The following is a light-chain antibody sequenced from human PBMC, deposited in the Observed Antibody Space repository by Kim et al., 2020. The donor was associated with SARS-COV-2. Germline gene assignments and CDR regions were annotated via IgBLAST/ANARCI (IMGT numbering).Light chain of an antibody. V-gene: IGLV2-14*01. CDR3: SSYTSSSTLWV. CDR2: EVS. J-gene: IGLJ3*02. Sequence: QSALTQPASVSGSPGQSITISCTGTSSDVGGYNYVSWYHQHPGKAPKLMIYEVSNRPSGVSNRFSGSKSGNTASLTISGLQAEDEADYYCSSYTSSSTLWVFGGGTQLTVL. CDR1: SSDVGGYNY.